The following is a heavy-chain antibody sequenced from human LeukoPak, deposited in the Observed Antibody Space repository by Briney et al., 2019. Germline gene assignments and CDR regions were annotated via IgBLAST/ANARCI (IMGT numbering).Heavy chain of an antibody. J-gene: IGHJ5*02. Sequence: SETLSLTCAVYGGSFSGYYWSWIRQPPGKGLEWIGEINHSGSTNYNPSLKSRVTISVDTPKNQFSLKLSSVTAADTAVYYCARSPLNWFDPWGQGTLVTVSS. CDR1: GGSFSGYY. CDR3: ARSPLNWFDP. CDR2: INHSGST. V-gene: IGHV4-34*01.